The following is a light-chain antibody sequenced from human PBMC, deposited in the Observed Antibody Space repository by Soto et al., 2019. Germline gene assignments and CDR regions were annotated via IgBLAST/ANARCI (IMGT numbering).Light chain of an antibody. CDR1: QSISSW. V-gene: IGKV1-5*01. CDR2: DAS. CDR3: LQYHTYSWT. J-gene: IGKJ1*01. Sequence: DIQMTQSPSTLSGSVVDRVTITCRASQSISSWLAWYQQKPGKAPKLLIYDASSLESGVPSRFSGSGSGTEFTLTISSLQPDDFATYYCLQYHTYSWTFGLGTKVDI.